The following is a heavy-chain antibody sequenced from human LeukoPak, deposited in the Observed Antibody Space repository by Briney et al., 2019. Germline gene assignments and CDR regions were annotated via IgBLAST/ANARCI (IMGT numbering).Heavy chain of an antibody. V-gene: IGHV4-59*12. CDR3: GRNFEVSSTWYIQY. CDR2: VYYRGSA. D-gene: IGHD2-2*01. Sequence: SETLSLTCTVSGASIHDDHFTWIRQPPGRGLEWIGFVYYRGSAKYNPSLESRVTISVDTSKKQISLILKSVTAADTAVYYCGRNFEVSSTWYIQYWGQGSLVTVSS. CDR1: GASIHDDH. J-gene: IGHJ1*01.